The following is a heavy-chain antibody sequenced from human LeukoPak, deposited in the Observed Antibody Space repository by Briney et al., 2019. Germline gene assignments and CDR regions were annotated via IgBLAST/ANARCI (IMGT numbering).Heavy chain of an antibody. V-gene: IGHV1-46*01. CDR1: GYTFTSYY. J-gene: IGHJ3*02. D-gene: IGHD3-22*01. Sequence: GASVKVSCKASGYTFTSYYMHWVRQAPGQGLEWMGIINPSGGSTSYAQKFQGGGTMTRDTSKSTVYMELSSLRSEDTAVYYCARVGDSSGYRHDAFDIGVQGKRIIVSS. CDR2: INPSGGST. CDR3: ARVGDSSGYRHDAFDI.